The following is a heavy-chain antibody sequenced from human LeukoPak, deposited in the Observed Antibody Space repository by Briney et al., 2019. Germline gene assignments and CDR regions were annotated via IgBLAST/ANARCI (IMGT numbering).Heavy chain of an antibody. Sequence: GASVKVSCKASGGTFSSYAISWVRQAPGQGLEWMGGIIPIFGTANYAQKFQGRVTITADESTSTAYMELSSLRSEDTAVYYCAREYDSGTYTDYWGQGTLVTVSS. CDR2: IIPIFGTA. J-gene: IGHJ4*02. D-gene: IGHD6-19*01. CDR1: GGTFSSYA. V-gene: IGHV1-69*13. CDR3: AREYDSGTYTDY.